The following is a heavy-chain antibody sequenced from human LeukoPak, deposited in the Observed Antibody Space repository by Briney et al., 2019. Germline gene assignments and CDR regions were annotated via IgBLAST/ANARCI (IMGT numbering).Heavy chain of an antibody. Sequence: GASVTVSCKASGGTFSSYAVSWVRQAPGQGLEWMGGIIPIFGTASYAQKFQGRVTITADESTSTAYMELSSLRSEDTAVYYCARSQEPYDFWSGYYNWFDPWGQGTLVTVSS. J-gene: IGHJ5*02. D-gene: IGHD3-3*01. CDR1: GGTFSSYA. CDR2: IIPIFGTA. CDR3: ARSQEPYDFWSGYYNWFDP. V-gene: IGHV1-69*01.